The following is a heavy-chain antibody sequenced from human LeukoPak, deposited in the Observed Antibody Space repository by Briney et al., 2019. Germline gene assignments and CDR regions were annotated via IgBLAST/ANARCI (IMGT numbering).Heavy chain of an antibody. CDR2: IYYSGST. D-gene: IGHD3-22*01. CDR1: GGSISSYY. J-gene: IGHJ4*02. V-gene: IGHV4-59*01. Sequence: SETLSLTCTVSGGSISSYYWSWIRQPPGKGLEWIGYIYYSGSTNYNPSLKSRVTISVDTSKNQFSLKLSSVTAADTAVYYCARVPEDYYDSSGYYYFDYWGQGTMVTVSS. CDR3: ARVPEDYYDSSGYYYFDY.